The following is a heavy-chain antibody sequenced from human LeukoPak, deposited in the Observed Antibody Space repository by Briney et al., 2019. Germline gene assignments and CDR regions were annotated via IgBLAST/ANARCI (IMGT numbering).Heavy chain of an antibody. CDR2: ISYDGSNK. V-gene: IGHV3-30-3*01. CDR1: GFTFSSYA. Sequence: PGRSLRLSCAASGFTFSSYAMHWVRQAPGKGLEWVAVISYDGSNKYYADSVKGRFTISRDNSKNTLYLQMNSLRAEDTAVYYCARDRLGYYDSSGYYFYWGQGTLVTVSS. D-gene: IGHD3-22*01. CDR3: ARDRLGYYDSSGYYFY. J-gene: IGHJ4*02.